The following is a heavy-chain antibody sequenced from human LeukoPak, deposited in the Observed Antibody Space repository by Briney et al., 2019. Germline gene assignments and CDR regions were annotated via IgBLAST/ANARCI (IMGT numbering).Heavy chain of an antibody. Sequence: GSLRLSCAASGFTFSNYWMSWVRRPPGKGLEWIGEINHSGSTNYNPSLKSRVTISVDTSKNQFSLKLSSVTAADTAVYYCARSTLRRRFDPWGQGTLVTVSS. V-gene: IGHV4-34*01. CDR3: ARSTLRRRFDP. CDR2: INHSGST. J-gene: IGHJ5*02. CDR1: GFTFSNYW.